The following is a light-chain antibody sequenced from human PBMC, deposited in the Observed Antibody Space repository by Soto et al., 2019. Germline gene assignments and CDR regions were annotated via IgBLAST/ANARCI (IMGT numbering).Light chain of an antibody. CDR3: VQSNSYTT. CDR1: QSISSW. Sequence: DIPMTLSPSTLSASVRDRVTIHCRASQSISSWLAWYQQKPGKAPKLLIYKASSLESGVPSRFSGSGSGTEFTLTICSLQPDDIATYYCVQSNSYTTFGQGTKVDTK. CDR2: KAS. J-gene: IGKJ1*01. V-gene: IGKV1-5*03.